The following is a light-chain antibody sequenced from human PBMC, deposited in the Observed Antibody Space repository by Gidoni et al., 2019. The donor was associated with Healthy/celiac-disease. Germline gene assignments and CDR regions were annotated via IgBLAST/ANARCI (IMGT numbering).Light chain of an antibody. CDR1: QSVFYSSNNKNY. CDR2: WAS. Sequence: DILMPQPPDSLAVSLGERATINRKSSQSVFYSSNNKNYLAWYQQKPGQPPKLLIDWASTRESGVPDRFSGSGSGTDFTLTISSLQAEDVAVYYCQQYYSTPAFXXXTKLEIK. CDR3: QQYYSTPA. V-gene: IGKV4-1*01. J-gene: IGKJ2*01.